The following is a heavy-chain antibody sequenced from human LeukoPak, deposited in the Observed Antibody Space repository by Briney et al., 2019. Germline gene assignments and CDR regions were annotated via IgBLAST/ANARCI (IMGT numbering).Heavy chain of an antibody. CDR2: ISAYNGNT. CDR3: ARDHSDYGGNSLDY. Sequence: ASVKVSCKASGYTFTSYGISWVRQAPGQGLEWMGWISAYNGNTNYAQKLQGRVTMTTDTSTSTAYMELRSLRSGDTAVYYCARDHSDYGGNSLDYWGQGTLVTVSS. CDR1: GYTFTSYG. J-gene: IGHJ4*02. V-gene: IGHV1-18*01. D-gene: IGHD4-23*01.